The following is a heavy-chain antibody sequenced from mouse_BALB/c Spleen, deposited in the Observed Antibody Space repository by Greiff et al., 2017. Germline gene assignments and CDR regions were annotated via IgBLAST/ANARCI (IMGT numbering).Heavy chain of an antibody. Sequence: EVQLVESGGGLVKPGGSLKLSCAASGFTFSSYAMSWVRLTPEKGLELVASISSGGSNYYPDSVKGRFTISRDNARNILYLQMGSLRSEDTAMYYCARGRGFTTATRDWFAYWGQGTLVTVTA. J-gene: IGHJ3*01. CDR2: ISSGGSN. V-gene: IGHV5-6-5*01. CDR1: GFTFSSYA. CDR3: ARGRGFTTATRDWFAY. D-gene: IGHD1-2*01.